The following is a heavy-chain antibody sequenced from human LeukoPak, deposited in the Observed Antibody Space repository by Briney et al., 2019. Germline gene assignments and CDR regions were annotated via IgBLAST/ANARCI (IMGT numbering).Heavy chain of an antibody. J-gene: IGHJ5*02. CDR1: GFSLDTSGVS. D-gene: IGHD3-22*01. CDR2: IYWNDDK. Sequence: ESGPTLVKPTQTLTLTCTFSGFSLDTSGVSVGWSRQPPGKALEWLALIYWNDDKHYSPSLKSRLTITKDSSKNQVVLTMTNMRPVDTAIYYCAQGKYYYESSAGYNWFDPWGQATLVTVSS. V-gene: IGHV2-5*01. CDR3: AQGKYYYESSAGYNWFDP.